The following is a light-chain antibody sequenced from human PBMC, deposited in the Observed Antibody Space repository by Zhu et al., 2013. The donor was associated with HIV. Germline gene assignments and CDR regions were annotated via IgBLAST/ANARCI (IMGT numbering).Light chain of an antibody. CDR2: DAS. CDR3: QQRINWPWT. CDR1: QSVGSRS. V-gene: IGKV3D-20*02. J-gene: IGKJ1*01. Sequence: EIVLTQSPGTLSLSPGETATLSCRASQSVGSRSLAWYQQKPGQAPRLLIYDASIRATGIADRFSGSGYETDFTLTITRLEPEDFAVYYCQQRINWPWTFGQGTKVEIK.